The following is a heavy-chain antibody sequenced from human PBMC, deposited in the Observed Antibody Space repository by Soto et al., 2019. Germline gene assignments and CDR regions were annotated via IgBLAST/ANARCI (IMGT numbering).Heavy chain of an antibody. Sequence: EVQLLESGGGLVQPGGSLRLSCAASGFTFSTYAMSWVRQAPGKGLEWVSTITTSGGNTYYADSVQGRFTTSRDNSKNTLYLQMNRLRAEDTAVYYCAGRYCTNGVCYTNYYYYIDVWGKGTTVTVSS. D-gene: IGHD2-8*01. J-gene: IGHJ6*03. CDR3: AGRYCTNGVCYTNYYYYIDV. V-gene: IGHV3-23*01. CDR2: ITTSGGNT. CDR1: GFTFSTYA.